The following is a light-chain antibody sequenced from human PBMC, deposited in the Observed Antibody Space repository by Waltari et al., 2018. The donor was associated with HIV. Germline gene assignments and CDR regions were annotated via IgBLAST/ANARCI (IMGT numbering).Light chain of an antibody. Sequence: QSVLTQPPSASGTPGQRVTISCSGSSSNIGSNYVYWYQQLPGTAPKLLIYRNNQRPSGVPDRVSGSNSGTSASLAISWLRSEDEADYYCAAWDDSLSAWVFGGGTKLTVL. V-gene: IGLV1-47*01. CDR2: RNN. CDR1: SSNIGSNY. CDR3: AAWDDSLSAWV. J-gene: IGLJ3*02.